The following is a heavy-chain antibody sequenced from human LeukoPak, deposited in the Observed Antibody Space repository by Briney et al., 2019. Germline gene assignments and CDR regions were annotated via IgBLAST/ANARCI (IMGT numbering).Heavy chain of an antibody. Sequence: GASVKVSCKASGYTFTVYYIHWVRQAPGQGLEWMGWINPNSGGTKYAQKFQGRVTMTRDTSISTAYMELSSLTSDDTALYYCATDGAVAGTAYPEYWGQGTLVTVSS. CDR2: INPNSGGT. CDR1: GYTFTVYY. V-gene: IGHV1-2*02. J-gene: IGHJ4*02. D-gene: IGHD6-19*01. CDR3: ATDGAVAGTAYPEY.